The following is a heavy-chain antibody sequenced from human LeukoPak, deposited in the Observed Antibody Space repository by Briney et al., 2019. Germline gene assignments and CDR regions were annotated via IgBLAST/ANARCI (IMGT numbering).Heavy chain of an antibody. Sequence: GGSLRVSCTASGVTFSSYAMSWVRQAPGQGLEWISAIIGSVGSTNYAETVKGRFTISGDNSTSTVYMQMNSLRAEDTAVYYCVKDGLLWFGESFFDYGGQETLLTVSS. V-gene: IGHV3-23*01. CDR1: GVTFSSYA. D-gene: IGHD3-10*01. J-gene: IGHJ4*02. CDR3: VKDGLLWFGESFFDY. CDR2: IIGSVGST.